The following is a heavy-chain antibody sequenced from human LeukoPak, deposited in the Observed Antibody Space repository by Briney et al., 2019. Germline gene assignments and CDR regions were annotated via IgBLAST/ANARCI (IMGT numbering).Heavy chain of an antibody. D-gene: IGHD1-26*01. Sequence: PSETLSLTCSVSGGSISSYIWSWIRQPPGKGLEWIGYIYTSGSTDYNPSLKSRVTISVDRSKNQLSLKLSSVTGADTAVYYCARGTTDSGSYYYFDYWGQGTLVTVSS. J-gene: IGHJ4*02. V-gene: IGHV4-4*09. CDR2: IYTSGST. CDR1: GGSISSYI. CDR3: ARGTTDSGSYYYFDY.